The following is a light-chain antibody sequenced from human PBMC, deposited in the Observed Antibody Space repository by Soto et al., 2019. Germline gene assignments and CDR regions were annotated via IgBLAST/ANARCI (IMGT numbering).Light chain of an antibody. V-gene: IGKV3-15*01. Sequence: EIVMTQSPATLSVSPGERATLSCRASQSVSNNLAWYQQKPGQAPRLLIYGASTRATGIPARFSGSGSGTEFTLTISSLQSEDCAVYYCQQHNNWPPWTFGQGTKVEIK. J-gene: IGKJ1*01. CDR1: QSVSNN. CDR3: QQHNNWPPWT. CDR2: GAS.